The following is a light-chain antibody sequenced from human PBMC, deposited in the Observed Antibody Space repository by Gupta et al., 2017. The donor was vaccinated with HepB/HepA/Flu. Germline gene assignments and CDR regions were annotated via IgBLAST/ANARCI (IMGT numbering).Light chain of an antibody. CDR3: LQATDGPFM. Sequence: DVVMTQSPLLLPVTLGQPASISCRSSQSLVYKDGSTYLSWFHQRPGQSPRRLIYQVSNRESGVPDRFSGTGSGTDFTRTISRVEAEDVGIYYCLQATDGPFMFGPGTQVEIE. V-gene: IGKV2-30*01. CDR2: QVS. J-gene: IGKJ3*01. CDR1: QSLVYKDGSTY.